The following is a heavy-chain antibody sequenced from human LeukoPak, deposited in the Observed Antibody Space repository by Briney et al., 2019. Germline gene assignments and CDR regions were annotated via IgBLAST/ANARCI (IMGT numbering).Heavy chain of an antibody. CDR3: ARHNPFWSGYKPNYYYMDV. D-gene: IGHD3-3*01. CDR1: GGSIGSFY. J-gene: IGHJ6*03. V-gene: IGHV4-4*07. CDR2: IYTSGTT. Sequence: PSETLSLTWTVSGGSIGSFYWGWVRQLAGEGLEWIGRIYTSGTTNYKPSLKSRVTMSVDTSKNQFSLKLSSVTAADTAVYYCARHNPFWSGYKPNYYYMDVWGKGTTVTVSS.